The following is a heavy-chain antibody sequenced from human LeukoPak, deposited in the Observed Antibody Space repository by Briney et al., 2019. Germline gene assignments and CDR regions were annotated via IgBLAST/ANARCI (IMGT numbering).Heavy chain of an antibody. D-gene: IGHD2-15*01. Sequence: GGSLRLSCVASGFTFSSYWMSWVRQAPGKGLEWVANIKQDGSEKYYVDSVKGRFTISRDNAKNSLYLQMNSLRAEDTSVYYCARVTYCSGGSCYSGTDYWGQGTLVTVSS. CDR1: GFTFSSYW. J-gene: IGHJ4*02. CDR3: ARVTYCSGGSCYSGTDY. V-gene: IGHV3-7*01. CDR2: IKQDGSEK.